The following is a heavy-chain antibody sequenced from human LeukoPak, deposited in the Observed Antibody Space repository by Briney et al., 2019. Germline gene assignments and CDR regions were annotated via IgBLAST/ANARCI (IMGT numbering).Heavy chain of an antibody. Sequence: GGSLRLSCAAAGFIFSNNAMTWVRQAPGKGLEWVSCISGSSVYIYYADSLKGRFTISRDNAKNSLYLQMNGLRAEDTAVYYCARVSVAGAVIDAFDMWGQGTMVTVSS. CDR2: ISGSSVYI. V-gene: IGHV3-21*01. D-gene: IGHD6-19*01. J-gene: IGHJ3*02. CDR3: ARVSVAGAVIDAFDM. CDR1: GFIFSNNA.